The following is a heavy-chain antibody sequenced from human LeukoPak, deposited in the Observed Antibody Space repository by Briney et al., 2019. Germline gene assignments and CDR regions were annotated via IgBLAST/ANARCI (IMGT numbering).Heavy chain of an antibody. J-gene: IGHJ6*03. Sequence: GGSLRLSCAASGFTFSSYGMHWVRQAPGKGLEWVSYISSSSSTIYYADSVKGRFTISRDNAKNSLYLQMYSLRAEDTAVYYCARGWKDQIAAAGIGSDYYYYMDVWGKGTTVTVSS. CDR1: GFTFSSYG. CDR2: ISSSSSTI. CDR3: ARGWKDQIAAAGIGSDYYYYMDV. D-gene: IGHD6-13*01. V-gene: IGHV3-48*04.